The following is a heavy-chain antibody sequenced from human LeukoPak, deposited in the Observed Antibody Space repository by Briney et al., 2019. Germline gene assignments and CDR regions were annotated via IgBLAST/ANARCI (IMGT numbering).Heavy chain of an antibody. V-gene: IGHV3-33*06. Sequence: GGSLRLSCAASGFTFSSYGMHWARQAPGKGLEWVAVIWYDGSNKYYADSVKGRFTISRDNSKNTLYLQMNSLRAEDTAVYYCAKSAGATTAGRHDYWGQGTLVTVSS. CDR3: AKSAGATTAGRHDY. D-gene: IGHD1-26*01. CDR1: GFTFSSYG. J-gene: IGHJ4*02. CDR2: IWYDGSNK.